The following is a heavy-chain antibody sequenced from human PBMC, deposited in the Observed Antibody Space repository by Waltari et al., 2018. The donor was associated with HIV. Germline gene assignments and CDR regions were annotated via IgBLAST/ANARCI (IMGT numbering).Heavy chain of an antibody. CDR1: GGSISSSSYY. V-gene: IGHV4-39*01. Sequence: QLQLQESGPGLVKPSETLSLTCTVAGGSISSSSYYWGWIRQPPGKGLAWIGSIYYSGSTYYNPSLKSRVTISVDTSKNQFSLKLSSVTAADTAVYYCARQRDWLKGYYYYYYGMDVWGQGTTVTVSS. CDR3: ARQRDWLKGYYYYYYGMDV. D-gene: IGHD3-9*01. J-gene: IGHJ6*02. CDR2: IYYSGST.